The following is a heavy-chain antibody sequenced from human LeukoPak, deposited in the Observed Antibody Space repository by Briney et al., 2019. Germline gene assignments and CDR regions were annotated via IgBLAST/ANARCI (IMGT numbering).Heavy chain of an antibody. CDR3: AKGQQQLPGDY. CDR2: INSDGSST. V-gene: IGHV3-74*01. D-gene: IGHD6-13*01. CDR1: GLTFSSYW. Sequence: PGGSLRLSCTASGLTFSSYWMHWVRQAPGKGLVWVSRINSDGSSTTYADSVKGRFTISRDDAKSTLHLQMNSLRAEDTAVYYCAKGQQQLPGDYWGQGTLVTVSS. J-gene: IGHJ4*02.